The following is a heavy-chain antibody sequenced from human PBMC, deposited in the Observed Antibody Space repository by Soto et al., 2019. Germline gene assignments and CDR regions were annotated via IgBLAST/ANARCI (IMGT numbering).Heavy chain of an antibody. V-gene: IGHV1-2*02. CDR2: ISPNSGGT. J-gene: IGHJ4*02. CDR3: ARSSCTNGVCLPSYYFDY. Sequence: ASVKVSCKAAGYTFTGYYIHWVRQAPGQGLEWMGWISPNSGGTNYAQKFLGRVTMTRDTSISTAYMELSSLRSDDTAIYYCARSSCTNGVCLPSYYFDYWGPGTLVTVSS. D-gene: IGHD2-8*01. CDR1: GYTFTGYY.